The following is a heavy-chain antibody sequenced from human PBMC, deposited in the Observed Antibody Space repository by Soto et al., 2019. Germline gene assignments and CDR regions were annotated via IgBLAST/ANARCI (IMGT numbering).Heavy chain of an antibody. D-gene: IGHD3-10*01. CDR1: GITFSNYW. CDR2: IKEYGSEL. J-gene: IGHJ2*01. Sequence: VQLVESGGGLVQPGESLRLSCAASGITFSNYWMSLFRQAQSKGLEWVANIKEYGSELHYVDSGKGRFTNSRDPAKNSLYLQMKSLRADETAMYDCVGGRGCPFDLWGRGTLVTVSS. CDR3: VGGRGCPFDL. V-gene: IGHV3-7*01.